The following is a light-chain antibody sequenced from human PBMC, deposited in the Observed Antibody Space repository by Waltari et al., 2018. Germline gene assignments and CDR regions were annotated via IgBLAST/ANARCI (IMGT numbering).Light chain of an antibody. CDR1: NIGSKS. V-gene: IGLV3-21*04. J-gene: IGLJ1*01. CDR2: YDS. Sequence: SYVLTQPPSVSVAPGKTARITCGGNNIGSKSVPWYQQKPGQAPVLVIYYDSDRPSGIPERFSGSNSGNTATLTISRVEAGDEADYYCQVWDSSSDPPYVFGTGTKVTVL. CDR3: QVWDSSSDPPYV.